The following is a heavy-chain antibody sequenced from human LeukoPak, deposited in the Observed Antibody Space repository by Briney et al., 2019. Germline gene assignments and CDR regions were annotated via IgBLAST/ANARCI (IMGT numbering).Heavy chain of an antibody. CDR3: ARHSGWYVFDY. V-gene: IGHV1-69*01. CDR2: IIPIFGTA. Sequence: AASVKVSCKASGGTFSSYAISWVRQAPGQGLEWMGGIIPIFGTASYAQKFQGRVTITADESTSTAYMELSSLRSEDTAVYYCARHSGWYVFDYWGQGTLVTVSS. D-gene: IGHD6-19*01. J-gene: IGHJ4*02. CDR1: GGTFSSYA.